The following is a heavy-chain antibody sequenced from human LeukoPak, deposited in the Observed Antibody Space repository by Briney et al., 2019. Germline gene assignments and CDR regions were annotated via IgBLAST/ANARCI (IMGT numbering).Heavy chain of an antibody. Sequence: SETLSLTCTVYGGSISSCSYYWIRLRQPAGQGLEWIGHNYTSGSTNYNPSLKSRVTIPVDTPKNQFSLKLSSVTAADTAVYYCARDRHDYVWGSYRYTSIFDYWGQGTLVTVSS. CDR2: NYTSGST. CDR3: ARDRHDYVWGSYRYTSIFDY. D-gene: IGHD3-16*02. J-gene: IGHJ4*02. CDR1: GGSISSCSYY. V-gene: IGHV4-61*09.